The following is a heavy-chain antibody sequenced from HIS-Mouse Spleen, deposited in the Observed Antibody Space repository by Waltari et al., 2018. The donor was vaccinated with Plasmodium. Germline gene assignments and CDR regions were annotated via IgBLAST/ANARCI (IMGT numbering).Heavy chain of an antibody. V-gene: IGHV3-9*01. D-gene: IGHD7-27*01. Sequence: EVQLVESGGGLVQPGRSLRLSCAASGFTFDDYAMPWVRQATGEGLEWVSGMSGNSGSIGYADSVKGRFTISRDNAKNSLYLQMNSRRAEDTALYYCAKDPTGDRWYFDLWGRGTLVTVSS. CDR2: MSGNSGSI. CDR3: AKDPTGDRWYFDL. CDR1: GFTFDDYA. J-gene: IGHJ2*01.